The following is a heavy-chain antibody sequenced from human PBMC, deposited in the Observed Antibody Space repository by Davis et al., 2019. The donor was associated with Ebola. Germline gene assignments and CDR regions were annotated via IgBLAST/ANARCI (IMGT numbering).Heavy chain of an antibody. J-gene: IGHJ5*02. Sequence: SVKVSCKASGGTFSSYAISWVRQAPGQGLEWMGGIIPIFGTANYTQKFQGRVTITADESTSTAYMELSSLRSEDTAVYYCARDSGELTTTSGFDPWGQGTLVTVSS. D-gene: IGHD3-3*01. V-gene: IGHV1-69*13. CDR2: IIPIFGTA. CDR1: GGTFSSYA. CDR3: ARDSGELTTTSGFDP.